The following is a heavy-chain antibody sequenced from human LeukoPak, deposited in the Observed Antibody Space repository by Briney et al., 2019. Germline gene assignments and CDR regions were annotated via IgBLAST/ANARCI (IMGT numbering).Heavy chain of an antibody. CDR2: IYYSGST. CDR3: ARWKTGDYWYFDL. CDR1: GGSISSYY. V-gene: IGHV4-59*08. J-gene: IGHJ2*01. Sequence: SETLSLTCTVSGGSISSYYWNWIRQPPGKGLEWIGYIYYSGSTNYNPSLKSRVTISIDSSKNQFSLKLSSVTAADTAVYYCARWKTGDYWYFDLWGRGTLVTVSS. D-gene: IGHD7-27*01.